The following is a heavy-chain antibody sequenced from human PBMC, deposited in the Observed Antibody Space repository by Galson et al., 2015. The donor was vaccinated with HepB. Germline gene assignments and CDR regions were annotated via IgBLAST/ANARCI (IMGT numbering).Heavy chain of an antibody. V-gene: IGHV1-18*01. Sequence: SVKVSCKASGYTFTSYGISWVRQAPGQGLEWMGWISAYNGNTNYAQKFQGRVTMTTDTSTSTAYMELRSLRSDDTAVHYCARNSGSYLIYYYYGMDVWGQGTTVTVSS. CDR2: ISAYNGNT. CDR1: GYTFTSYG. J-gene: IGHJ6*02. D-gene: IGHD1-26*01. CDR3: ARNSGSYLIYYYYGMDV.